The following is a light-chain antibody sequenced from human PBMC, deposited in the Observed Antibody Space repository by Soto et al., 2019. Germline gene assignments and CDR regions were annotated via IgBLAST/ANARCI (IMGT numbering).Light chain of an antibody. CDR3: QHYNSYSEA. CDR2: DAS. CDR1: HSVDFF. J-gene: IGKJ1*01. Sequence: EIVLTQSPATLSLSPGERATLSCRASHSVDFFLAWYQQKPGQPPRLLMYDASNRATGIPARFSGSGSGTEFTLTISSLQPDDFATYYCQHYNSYSEAFGQGTKVDIK. V-gene: IGKV3-11*01.